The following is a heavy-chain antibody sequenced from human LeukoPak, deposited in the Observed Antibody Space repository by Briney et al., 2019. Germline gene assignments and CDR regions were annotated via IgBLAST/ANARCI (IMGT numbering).Heavy chain of an antibody. V-gene: IGHV3-23*01. J-gene: IGHJ4*02. CDR2: ISGSGGST. CDR1: GFTFSSYA. D-gene: IGHD2-2*01. Sequence: PGGSLRLSCAASGFTFSSYAMSWVRQAPGKGLEWVSAISGSGGSTYYADSVKGRFTISRDNSKNTLYLQMNSLRAEDTAVYYCAKITGCSGTSCYSHWGQGTLVTVSS. CDR3: AKITGCSGTSCYSH.